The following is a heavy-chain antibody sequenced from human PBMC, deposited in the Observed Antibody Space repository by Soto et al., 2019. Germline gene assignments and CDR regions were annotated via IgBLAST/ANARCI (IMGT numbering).Heavy chain of an antibody. CDR2: ISSSGSTI. D-gene: IGHD2-2*02. V-gene: IGHV3-48*03. CDR3: ARDLCSSTSCYTGYYYGMDV. Sequence: EVQLVESGGGLVQPGGSLRLSCAASGFTFSSYEMNWVRQAPGKGLEWVSYISSSGSTIYYADSVKGRFTISRDNAKNSLYLQVNSLRAEDTAVYYCARDLCSSTSCYTGYYYGMDVWGQGTTVTVSS. CDR1: GFTFSSYE. J-gene: IGHJ6*02.